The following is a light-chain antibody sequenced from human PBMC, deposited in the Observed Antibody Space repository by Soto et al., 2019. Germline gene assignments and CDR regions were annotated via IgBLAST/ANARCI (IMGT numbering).Light chain of an antibody. CDR3: QQYYTTPWT. CDR1: RSVLYNVNNKNY. CDR2: WAS. V-gene: IGKV4-1*01. J-gene: IGKJ1*01. Sequence: DFVMTQSPDSLAVSLGERATINCKSSRSVLYNVNNKNYLAWYQQKPGQPPQLLIYWASIRESGVPDRFSGSGSGTDFALTISSLXXXXXXXYYCQQYYTTPWTFGQGTKVEIK.